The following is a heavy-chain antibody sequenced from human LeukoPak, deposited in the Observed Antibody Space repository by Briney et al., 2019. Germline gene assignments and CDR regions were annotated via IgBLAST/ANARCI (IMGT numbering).Heavy chain of an antibody. CDR1: GYTLTELS. D-gene: IGHD6-19*01. CDR2: FDPEDGET. V-gene: IGHV1-24*01. CDR3: AAPAVADRYYFDY. J-gene: IGHJ4*02. Sequence: ASVKVSCKVSGYTLTELSMHWVRQAPGKGLEWMGGFDPEDGETLYAQKFQGRVTMTEDTSTDTAYMDLSSLRSEDTAFYYCAAPAVADRYYFDYWGQGTLVTVSS.